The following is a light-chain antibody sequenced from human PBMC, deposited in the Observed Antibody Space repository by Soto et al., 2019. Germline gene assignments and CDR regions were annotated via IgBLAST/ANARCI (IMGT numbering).Light chain of an antibody. CDR2: GAS. CDR1: QIFSSNY. CDR3: QQYGSLPWT. Sequence: EIVLTQSPGTLSLSPGEKATLSCRAIQIFSSNYLAWYQQKPGQAPRPLIYGASSRAIGIPDRFSGSGSGTDFTLTISRLEPEDFAVYYCQQYGSLPWTFGQGTKV. V-gene: IGKV3-20*01. J-gene: IGKJ1*01.